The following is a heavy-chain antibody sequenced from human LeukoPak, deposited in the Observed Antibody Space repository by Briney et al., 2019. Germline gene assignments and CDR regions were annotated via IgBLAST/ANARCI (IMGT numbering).Heavy chain of an antibody. Sequence: GGSLRLSCAASGFTFSGSAMHWVRQASGKGQEWVGRIRSKANSYATAYAASVRGRFTISRDDSKNTAYLQMNSLKTEDTAVYYCTSAPLSTGTWGQGTLVTVSS. CDR3: TSAPLSTGT. CDR1: GFTFSGSA. CDR2: IRSKANSYAT. D-gene: IGHD1-1*01. V-gene: IGHV3-73*01. J-gene: IGHJ4*02.